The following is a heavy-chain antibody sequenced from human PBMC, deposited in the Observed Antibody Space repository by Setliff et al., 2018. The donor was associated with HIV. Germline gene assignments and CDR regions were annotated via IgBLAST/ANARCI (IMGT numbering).Heavy chain of an antibody. V-gene: IGHV4-59*11. CDR1: GGSISSHY. D-gene: IGHD1-20*01. J-gene: IGHJ5*02. Sequence: PSETMSLTCTVSGGSISSHYWSWIRQPPGKRLEWIGYIYYSGSTNYNPSLKSRVTISVDTSKNQFPLKLSSVTAADTAVYYCAGCITGTTHWFDPWGQGTLVTV. CDR2: IYYSGST. CDR3: AGCITGTTHWFDP.